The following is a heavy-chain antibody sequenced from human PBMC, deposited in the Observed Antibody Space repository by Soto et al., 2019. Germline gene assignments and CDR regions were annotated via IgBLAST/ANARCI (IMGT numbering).Heavy chain of an antibody. CDR1: GFTFSSYA. V-gene: IGHV3-23*01. Sequence: EVQLLESGGGLVQPGGSLRLSCAASGFTFSSYAMSWVRQAPGKGLEWVSAISGSGGSTYYADSVKGRFTISRDNSKNTLYLQMNSLRAEDTAVYYCARVAGLDSSGYYYPIDYWGQGTLVTVSS. CDR3: ARVAGLDSSGYYYPIDY. J-gene: IGHJ4*02. D-gene: IGHD3-22*01. CDR2: ISGSGGST.